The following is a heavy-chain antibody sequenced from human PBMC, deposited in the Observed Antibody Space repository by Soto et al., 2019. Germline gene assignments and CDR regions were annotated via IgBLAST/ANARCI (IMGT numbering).Heavy chain of an antibody. J-gene: IGHJ6*02. CDR3: ARADRTLVTSYSLDV. D-gene: IGHD2-21*02. V-gene: IGHV4-34*01. CDR1: GGSFSGYY. CDR2: INHSGTI. Sequence: PAETLSLTCAVYGGSFSGYYWTWIRQPPGKGLEWIGEINHSGTINFNPSPKSRLTISLDTSRKNFSLKLSSVTDADTAAYYCARADRTLVTSYSLDVWGQGTTVTVSS.